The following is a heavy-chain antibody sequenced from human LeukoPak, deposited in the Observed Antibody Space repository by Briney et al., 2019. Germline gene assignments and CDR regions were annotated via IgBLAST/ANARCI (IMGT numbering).Heavy chain of an antibody. V-gene: IGHV5-51*01. D-gene: IGHD5-18*01. CDR2: IYPGDSDT. CDR1: GYSFTSYW. Sequence: AGESLKISCKGSGYSFTSYWIGWVRQMPGKGLEWMGIIYPGDSDTRYSPSFQGQVTISADKSISTAYLQWSSLKASDTAMYYCARPGEEGTAMGLRAFDIWGQGTMVTASS. CDR3: ARPGEEGTAMGLRAFDI. J-gene: IGHJ3*02.